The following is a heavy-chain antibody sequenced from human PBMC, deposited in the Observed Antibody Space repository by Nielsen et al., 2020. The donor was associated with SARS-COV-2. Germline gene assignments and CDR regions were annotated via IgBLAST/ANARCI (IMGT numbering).Heavy chain of an antibody. V-gene: IGHV3-9*01. CDR1: GLTFDDYA. CDR2: ISWNSGSI. Sequence: GGSLRLSCAASGLTFDDYAMTWVRQAPGKGLEWVSGISWNSGSIGYADSVKGRFTISRDNAKNSLYLQMNSLRAEDTALYYCAKLEGPTDYWGQGTLVTVSS. CDR3: AKLEGPTDY. D-gene: IGHD3-3*01. J-gene: IGHJ4*02.